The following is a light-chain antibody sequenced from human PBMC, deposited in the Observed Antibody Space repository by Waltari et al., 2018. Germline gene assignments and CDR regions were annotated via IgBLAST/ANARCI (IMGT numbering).Light chain of an antibody. CDR3: QQYYSTPYT. J-gene: IGKJ2*01. V-gene: IGKV4-1*01. Sequence: DIVMTQSPDSLAVSLGERATINCKSSQSVLYSSNTKNYLAWYEQKPGQPPKLRIYWAATRESGVHDRCSGSWSGTDFTLTISSLQAEDVAVYYCQQYYSTPYTFGQGTKLEIK. CDR2: WAA. CDR1: QSVLYSSNTKNY.